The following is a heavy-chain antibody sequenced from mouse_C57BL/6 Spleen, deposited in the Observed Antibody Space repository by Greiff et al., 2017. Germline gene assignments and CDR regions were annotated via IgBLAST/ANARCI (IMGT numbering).Heavy chain of an antibody. CDR2: IYPGDGDT. CDR1: GYAFSSYW. CDR3: ARRGIYKGAMDY. Sequence: QVQLKQSGAELVKPGASVKISCKASGYAFSSYWMNWVKQRPGKGLEWIGQIYPGDGDTNYNGKFKGKATLTADKSSSTAYMQLSSLTSEDSAVYFCARRGIYKGAMDYWGQGTSVTVSS. V-gene: IGHV1-80*01. J-gene: IGHJ4*01. D-gene: IGHD1-3*01.